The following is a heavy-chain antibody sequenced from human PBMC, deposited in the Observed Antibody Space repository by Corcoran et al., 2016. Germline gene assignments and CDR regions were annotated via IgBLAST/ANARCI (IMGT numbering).Heavy chain of an antibody. CDR2: ISYDGSNK. V-gene: IGHV3-30*18. Sequence: QVQLVESGGGVVQPGRSLRLSCAASGFTFSSYGMHWVRQAPGKGLEWVAVISYDGSNKYYADSVKGRFTISRDNSKNTLDLQMNGLSAENTAVYYCAKDAAWIAGAGTYYYYGMDVWGQGTTVTVSS. CDR3: AKDAAWIAGAGTYYYYGMDV. J-gene: IGHJ6*02. D-gene: IGHD6-19*01. CDR1: GFTFSSYG.